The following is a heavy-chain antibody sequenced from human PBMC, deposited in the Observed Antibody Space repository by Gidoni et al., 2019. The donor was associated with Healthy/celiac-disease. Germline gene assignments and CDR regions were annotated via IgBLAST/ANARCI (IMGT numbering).Heavy chain of an antibody. CDR3: ARNSPNYYYYYGMDV. D-gene: IGHD2-15*01. J-gene: IGHJ6*02. Sequence: SRVTISVDTSKNQFSLKLSSVTAADTAVYYCARNSPNYYYYYGMDVWGQGTTVTVSS. V-gene: IGHV4-34*01.